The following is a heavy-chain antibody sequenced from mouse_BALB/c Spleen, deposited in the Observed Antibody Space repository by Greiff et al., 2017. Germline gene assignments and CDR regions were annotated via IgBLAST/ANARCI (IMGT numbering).Heavy chain of an antibody. CDR1: GFTFSSYG. J-gene: IGHJ2*02. CDR3: ARGRGGYGYDIGY. V-gene: IGHV5-6-3*01. CDR2: INSTGGST. D-gene: IGHD2-2*01. Sequence: EVHLVESGGGLVQPGGSLKLSCAASGFTFSSYGMPWVRQSPDKRLELVATINSTGGSTYYPNSVKGRFTISRDNAKNTLYLQMSSLKSEDTAMYYCARGRGGYGYDIGYWGQGTSLTVSS.